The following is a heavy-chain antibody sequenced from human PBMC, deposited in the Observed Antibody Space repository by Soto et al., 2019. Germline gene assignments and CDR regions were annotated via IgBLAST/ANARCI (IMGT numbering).Heavy chain of an antibody. J-gene: IGHJ2*01. CDR1: GGTFSSHT. Sequence: QDQLVQSGAEVKKPGSSVKVSCKASGGTFSSHTFSWVRQAPGQGLEWMGRIIPAFGTATYAQKIQGRVTIPADDSATTVYMELNSLRSEDTAVYYCARPDFGDYWYFDLWGRGTLVTVSS. CDR3: ARPDFGDYWYFDL. V-gene: IGHV1-69*08. D-gene: IGHD4-17*01. CDR2: IIPAFGTA.